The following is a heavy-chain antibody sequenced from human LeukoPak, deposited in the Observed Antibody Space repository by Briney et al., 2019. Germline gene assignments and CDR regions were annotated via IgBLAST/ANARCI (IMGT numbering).Heavy chain of an antibody. CDR3: AKGWSVTMVMAAPGD. Sequence: PGGSLRLSCAASGFTFNIYAMSWVRQAPGKGLEWVSGISANGAKTYYADSVKGRFTISRDNSKNTQSLQMNSLRAEDTALYYCAKGWSVTMVMAAPGDWGQGALVTVSS. V-gene: IGHV3-23*01. D-gene: IGHD3-10*01. CDR1: GFTFNIYA. J-gene: IGHJ4*02. CDR2: ISANGAKT.